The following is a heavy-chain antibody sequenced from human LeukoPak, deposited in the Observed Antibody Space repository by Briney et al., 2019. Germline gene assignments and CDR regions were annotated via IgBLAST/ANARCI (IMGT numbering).Heavy chain of an antibody. CDR3: ARAYYYDSSGYYLDY. CDR2: ISAYNGNT. Sequence: ASVKVSCKASGYTFTSYGISWVRQAPGQGLEWMGWISAYNGNTNYAQKLQGRVTMATDTSTSTAYMELRSLRSDDTAVYYCARAYYYDSSGYYLDYWGQGTLVTVSS. D-gene: IGHD3-22*01. V-gene: IGHV1-18*01. CDR1: GYTFTSYG. J-gene: IGHJ4*02.